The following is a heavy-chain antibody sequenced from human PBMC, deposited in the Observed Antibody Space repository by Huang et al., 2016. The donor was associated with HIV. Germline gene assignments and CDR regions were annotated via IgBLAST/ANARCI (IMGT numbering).Heavy chain of an antibody. CDR3: ASQHIGAAATWF. CDR1: GDFISSTNYY. CDR2: VYQSGST. Sequence: QLQLQESGPGQVKPSETLSLTCTVSGDFISSTNYYWGWIRQSPGKGLEWVGSVYQSGSTNYNPPLKSLVTLSVDTSRNQFSLRLNSVTAADTAVYYCASQHIGAAATWFWGRGTQVAVSS. J-gene: IGHJ4*02. V-gene: IGHV4-39*01. D-gene: IGHD6-13*01.